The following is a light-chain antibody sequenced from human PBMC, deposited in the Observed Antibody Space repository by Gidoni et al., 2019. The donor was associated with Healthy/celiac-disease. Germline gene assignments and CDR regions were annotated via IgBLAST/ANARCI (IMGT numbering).Light chain of an antibody. J-gene: IGKJ1*01. V-gene: IGKV3-20*01. CDR2: GAS. CDR1: QSVSSSY. CDR3: QQYGSSFWT. Sequence: EIVLPQSPGPLSLSPGERATLSCRASQSVSSSYLAWYQQKPGQAPRLLIYGASSRATGIPDRFSGSGSGTDFTLTISRLEPEDFAVYFCQQYGSSFWTFGQGTKVEIK.